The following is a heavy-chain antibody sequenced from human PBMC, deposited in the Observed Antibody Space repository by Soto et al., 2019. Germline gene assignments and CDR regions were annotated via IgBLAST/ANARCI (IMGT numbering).Heavy chain of an antibody. J-gene: IGHJ5*02. CDR3: ARDPLPPGSNCSGGSCYL. V-gene: IGHV1-69*13. Sequence: SVKVSCKASGGTFSSYAISWVRQAPGQGLEWMGGVIPIFGTANYAQKFQGRVTITADESTSTAYMELSSLRSEDTAVYYCARDPLPPGSNCSGGSCYLWGQGTLVTVSS. CDR1: GGTFSSYA. CDR2: VIPIFGTA. D-gene: IGHD2-15*01.